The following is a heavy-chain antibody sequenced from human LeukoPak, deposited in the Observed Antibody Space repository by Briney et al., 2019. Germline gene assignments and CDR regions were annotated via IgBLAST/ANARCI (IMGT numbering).Heavy chain of an antibody. Sequence: PGGSLRLSCAASGFTFSTYTMNWVRQAPGKGLEWVSSISPTGIYTFYADSVKGRFTISRDNAENSLYFQMNSLRAEDTAVYYCARDFLGESGAGGYWGQGTLVTVSS. CDR3: ARDFLGESGAGGY. CDR1: GFTFSTYT. J-gene: IGHJ4*02. V-gene: IGHV3-21*06. CDR2: ISPTGIYT. D-gene: IGHD3-10*01.